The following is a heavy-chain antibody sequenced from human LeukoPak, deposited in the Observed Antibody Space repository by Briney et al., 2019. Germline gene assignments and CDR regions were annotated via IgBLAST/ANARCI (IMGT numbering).Heavy chain of an antibody. D-gene: IGHD4-23*01. V-gene: IGHV1-8*01. J-gene: IGHJ6*02. CDR1: GYTFTSYD. CDR2: MNPNSGNT. Sequence: ASVKVSCKASGYTFTSYDINWVRQATGQGLEWMGWMNPNSGNTGYAQKSQGRVTMTMNTSISTAYMELSSLRSEDTAVYYCARRSTVVQDYYYYYGMDVWGQGTTVTVSS. CDR3: ARRSTVVQDYYYYYGMDV.